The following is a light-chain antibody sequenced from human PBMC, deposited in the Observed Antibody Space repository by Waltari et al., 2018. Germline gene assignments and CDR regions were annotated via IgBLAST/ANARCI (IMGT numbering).Light chain of an antibody. J-gene: IGLJ2*01. CDR2: LNSDGSH. CDR3: QTWGTGTVV. CDR1: YRHRSHA. V-gene: IGLV4-69*01. Sequence: QLGLTQSPPASASLGAPGKLTCTLRYRHRSHAIPRQQQQPEKGPLYLMNLNSDGSHSKGDGIPDRFSGSSSGAERYLTIASLQSEDEADYYCQTWGTGTVVFGGGTKLTVL.